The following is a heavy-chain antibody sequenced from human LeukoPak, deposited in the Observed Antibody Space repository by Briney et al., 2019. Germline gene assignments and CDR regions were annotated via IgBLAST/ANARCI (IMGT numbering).Heavy chain of an antibody. CDR3: ARRDDFWSGSS. CDR2: INHSGST. V-gene: IGHV4-34*01. D-gene: IGHD3-3*01. CDR1: GGSFSGYY. J-gene: IGHJ4*02. Sequence: SETLSLTCAVYGGSFSGYYWSWIRQPPGKGLEWIGEINHSGSTNYNPSLKSRVTISVDTSKNQFSLKLSSVTAADTAVYYCARRDDFWSGSSWGQGTLVTVSS.